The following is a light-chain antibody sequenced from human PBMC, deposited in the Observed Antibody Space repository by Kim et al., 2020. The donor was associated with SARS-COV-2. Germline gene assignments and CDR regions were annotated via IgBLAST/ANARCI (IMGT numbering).Light chain of an antibody. CDR3: QQYDSWPPWT. J-gene: IGKJ1*01. Sequence: EIVMTQSPATLSVSPGERATLSCRASQSVSSNLAWYQQKPGQAPRLLIYGASTRATGIPARFSGSGSGTDFTFTISSLQSEDFAVYYCQQYDSWPPWTFGQGTKVDIK. V-gene: IGKV3-15*01. CDR1: QSVSSN. CDR2: GAS.